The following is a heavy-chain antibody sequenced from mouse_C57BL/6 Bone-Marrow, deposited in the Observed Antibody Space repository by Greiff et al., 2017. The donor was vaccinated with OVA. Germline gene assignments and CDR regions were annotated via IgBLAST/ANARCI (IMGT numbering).Heavy chain of an antibody. Sequence: DVMLVESGGGLVKPGGSLKLSCAASGFTFSSYAMSWVRQTPEKRLEWVATISDGGSYTDYPDNVTGRFTISSDNAKNTLYLQMSHLKSEDTAMYYCASPEGYYVRFAYWGQGTLVTVSA. CDR2: ISDGGSYT. CDR1: GFTFSSYA. D-gene: IGHD2-3*01. CDR3: ASPEGYYVRFAY. V-gene: IGHV5-4*03. J-gene: IGHJ3*01.